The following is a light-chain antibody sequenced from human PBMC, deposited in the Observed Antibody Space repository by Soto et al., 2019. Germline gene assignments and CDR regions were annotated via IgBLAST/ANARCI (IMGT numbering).Light chain of an antibody. CDR2: GAS. Sequence: DIQMTQSPSSLSASVGDRVTITCRASQSITIYLNWYQQKPGEAPNLLIFGASTLQSGVPSRFSGSGSGTDFTLTISSLQPEDFATYYCKQSYSTLWTFGQGTRLEIK. CDR1: QSITIY. CDR3: KQSYSTLWT. J-gene: IGKJ5*01. V-gene: IGKV1-39*01.